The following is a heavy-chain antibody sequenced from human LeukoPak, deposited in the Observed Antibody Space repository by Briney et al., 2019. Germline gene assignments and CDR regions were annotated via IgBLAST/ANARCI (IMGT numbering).Heavy chain of an antibody. CDR3: ARYHSAEYGPGAFDI. Sequence: SEALFLTCTVSGGSISTYYWSWIRQPAGKGLEWIGRIYTSGSTNYNPSLQSRVTMSVDTSKNQFSLKLSSVTAADTAVYYCARYHSAEYGPGAFDIWGQGTIVTAS. CDR2: IYTSGST. D-gene: IGHD4/OR15-4a*01. V-gene: IGHV4-4*07. CDR1: GGSISTYY. J-gene: IGHJ3*02.